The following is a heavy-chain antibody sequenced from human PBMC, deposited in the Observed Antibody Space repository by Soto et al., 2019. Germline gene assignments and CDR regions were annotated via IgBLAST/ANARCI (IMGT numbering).Heavy chain of an antibody. CDR3: ARYCSSVSCYDEI. Sequence: GASVKVSCKASGYTFIGYYIHWVRQAPGQGLEWMGWINPNSGSTNYAQKFQGRVTMTKDTSISTTYMDLSRLRSDDTAVYYCARYCSSVSCYDEIWGQGTMVTVS. CDR1: GYTFIGYY. D-gene: IGHD2-15*01. CDR2: INPNSGST. J-gene: IGHJ3*02. V-gene: IGHV1-2*02.